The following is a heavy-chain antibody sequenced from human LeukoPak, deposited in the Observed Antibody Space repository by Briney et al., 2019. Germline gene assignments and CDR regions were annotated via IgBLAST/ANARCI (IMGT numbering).Heavy chain of an antibody. CDR1: GGSISSYY. CDR2: IYTSGST. Sequence: SETLSLTCTVSGGSISSYYWSWIRQPAGKGLEWIGRIYTSGSTNYNPSLKSRVTMSVDTSKNQFSLKLSSVTAADTAVYYCARGTAAGTFRWFDPWGQGTLVTVSS. D-gene: IGHD6-13*01. J-gene: IGHJ5*02. V-gene: IGHV4-4*07. CDR3: ARGTAAGTFRWFDP.